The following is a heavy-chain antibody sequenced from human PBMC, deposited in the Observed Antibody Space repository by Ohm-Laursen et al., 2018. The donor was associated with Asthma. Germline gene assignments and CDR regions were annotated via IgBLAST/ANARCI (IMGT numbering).Heavy chain of an antibody. CDR2: ISYDGSNK. CDR3: VTDAWWSYVH. J-gene: IGHJ4*02. D-gene: IGHD1-26*01. V-gene: IGHV3-30-3*01. CDR1: GLNFNSST. Sequence: SLRLSCTASGLNFNSSTMHWVRQAPGKGLEWVAVISYDGSNKYYADSVKGRFTISRDNSKSTLYLQMNSLRAEDTAVYYCVTDAWWSYVHWGLGTLVTVSS.